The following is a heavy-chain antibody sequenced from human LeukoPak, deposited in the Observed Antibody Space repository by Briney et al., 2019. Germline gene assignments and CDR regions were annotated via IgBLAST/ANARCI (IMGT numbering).Heavy chain of an antibody. CDR3: ARVGTTVTTFPYYYYYYMDV. V-gene: IGHV3-7*01. Sequence: GGSLRLSCAASGFTFSSYAMSWVRQAPGKGLEWVANIKQDGSEKYYVDSVKGRFTISRDNAKNSLYLQMNSLRAEDTAVYYCARVGTTVTTFPYYYYYYMDVWGKGTTVTISS. J-gene: IGHJ6*03. D-gene: IGHD4-17*01. CDR2: IKQDGSEK. CDR1: GFTFSSYA.